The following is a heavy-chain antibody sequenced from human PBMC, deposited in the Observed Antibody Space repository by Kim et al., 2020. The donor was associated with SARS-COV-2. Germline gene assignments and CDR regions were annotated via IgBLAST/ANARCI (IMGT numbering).Heavy chain of an antibody. CDR3: AKAEYRGYSGYDQVVGYYYYGMDV. V-gene: IGHV3-43*02. J-gene: IGHJ6*02. D-gene: IGHD5-12*01. CDR2: ISGDGGST. CDR1: GFTFDDYA. Sequence: GGSLRLSCAASGFTFDDYAMHWVRQAPGKGLEWVSLISGDGGSTYYADSVKGRFTISRDNSKNSLYLQMNSLRTEDTALYYCAKAEYRGYSGYDQVVGYYYYGMDVWGQGTTVTVSS.